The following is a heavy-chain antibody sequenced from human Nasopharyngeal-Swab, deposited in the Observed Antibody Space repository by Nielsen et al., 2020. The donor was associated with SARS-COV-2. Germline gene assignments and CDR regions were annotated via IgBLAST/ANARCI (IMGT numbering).Heavy chain of an antibody. V-gene: IGHV1-24*01. CDR3: ATTWAGGPRVTYAFDI. J-gene: IGHJ3*02. D-gene: IGHD4-17*01. CDR2: FDNVDGET. CDR1: GYSLAEFELS. Sequence: ASVKVSCKVSGYSLAEFELSMHWVRQAPGKGLEWMGSFDNVDGETIYAQKFQGRVTMTEDTSTDTAYMELSSLRSDDTAVYYCATTWAGGPRVTYAFDIWGQGTMVTVSS.